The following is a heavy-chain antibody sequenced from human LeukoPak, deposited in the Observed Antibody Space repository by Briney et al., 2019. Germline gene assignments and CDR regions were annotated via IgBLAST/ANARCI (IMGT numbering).Heavy chain of an antibody. CDR3: ARGGDEWFDP. CDR1: GGSFSGYY. V-gene: IGHV4-34*01. J-gene: IGHJ5*02. Sequence: SETLSLTCAVYGGSFSGYYWSWIRQPPGKGLEWIGEINHSGSTNYNPSLKSRVTISVDTSKNQFSLKLSSVTAADTAVYYCARGGDEWFDPWGQGTLVTVSS. CDR2: INHSGST.